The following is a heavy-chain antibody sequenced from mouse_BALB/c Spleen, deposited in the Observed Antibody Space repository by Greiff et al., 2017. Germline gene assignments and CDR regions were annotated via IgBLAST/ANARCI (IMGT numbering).Heavy chain of an antibody. CDR1: GYTFTDYN. Sequence: VQLQQSGPELVKPGASVKISCKASGYTFTDYNMHWVKQSHGKSLEWIGYIYPYNGGTGYNQKFKSKATLTVDNSSSTAYMELRSLTSEDSAVYYCASLTARAMFAYWGQGTLVTVSA. J-gene: IGHJ3*01. V-gene: IGHV1S29*02. D-gene: IGHD3-2*01. CDR3: ASLTARAMFAY. CDR2: IYPYNGGT.